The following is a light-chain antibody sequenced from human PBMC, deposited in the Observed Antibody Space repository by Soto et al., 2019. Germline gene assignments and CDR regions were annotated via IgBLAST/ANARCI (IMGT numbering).Light chain of an antibody. CDR3: AAWDDSLNGQV. V-gene: IGLV1-40*01. CDR1: SSNIGANYD. Sequence: QSALTQPPSVSGAPGQRVTISCTGSSSNIGANYDVHWYQQRPGTAPKLLIFGNSNRPSGVPDRFSGSKSGTSASLAITGLQAEDEGDYYCAAWDDSLNGQVFGGGTKLTVL. J-gene: IGLJ3*02. CDR2: GNS.